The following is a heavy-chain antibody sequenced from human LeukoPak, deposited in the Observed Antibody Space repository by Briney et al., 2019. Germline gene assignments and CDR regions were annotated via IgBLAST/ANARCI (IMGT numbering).Heavy chain of an antibody. D-gene: IGHD3-10*01. Sequence: GGSLRLSCAASGFTFGDYTIHWVRQAPGKGLEWVSLITWDGGSTYYADSVKGRFTISRDNSKNSLYLQMNSLRTEDTALYYCAKGKNTGSYLSHVDYWGQGTLVTVSS. J-gene: IGHJ4*02. CDR1: GFTFGDYT. CDR3: AKGKNTGSYLSHVDY. V-gene: IGHV3-43*01. CDR2: ITWDGGST.